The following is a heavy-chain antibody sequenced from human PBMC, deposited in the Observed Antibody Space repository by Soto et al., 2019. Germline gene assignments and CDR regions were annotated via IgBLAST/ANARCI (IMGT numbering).Heavy chain of an antibody. Sequence: SETLSLTCAVYGGSFSGYYWSWIRQPPGKGLEWIGEINHSGSTNYNPSLKSRVTISVDTSKNQFSLKLSSVTAADTAVYYCARAGRVVPDHFDYWGQGTLVTVSS. V-gene: IGHV4-34*01. D-gene: IGHD2-15*01. CDR2: INHSGST. J-gene: IGHJ4*02. CDR1: GGSFSGYY. CDR3: ARAGRVVPDHFDY.